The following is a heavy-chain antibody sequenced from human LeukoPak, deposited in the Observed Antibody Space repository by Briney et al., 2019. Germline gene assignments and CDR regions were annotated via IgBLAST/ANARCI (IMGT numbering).Heavy chain of an antibody. CDR1: GDSVSSNSAA. J-gene: IGHJ6*02. CDR3: ARDREDGTYYYYGMDV. V-gene: IGHV6-1*01. D-gene: IGHD1-26*01. Sequence: SQTLSLTCAISGDSVSSNSAAWNWIWQSPSRGLEWLGRTYYRSKWYSDYAVSVKSRITINPDTSKNQFSLQLNSVTPEDTAVYYCARDREDGTYYYYGMDVWGQGTTVTVSS. CDR2: TYYRSKWYS.